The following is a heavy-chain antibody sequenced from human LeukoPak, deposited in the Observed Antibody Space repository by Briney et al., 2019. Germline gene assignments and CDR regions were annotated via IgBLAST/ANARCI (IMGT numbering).Heavy chain of an antibody. Sequence: HPGGSLRLSCAASGFAFRDYAMSWVRQAPGKGLEWVSVISGGGATAHYTDSVKGRFTISRDNHKNTVSLQMNSLRAEDTAVYYCATDYYDRSGDYTFDHWGQGTQVTVSS. V-gene: IGHV3-23*01. CDR2: ISGGGATA. CDR1: GFAFRDYA. CDR3: ATDYYDRSGDYTFDH. D-gene: IGHD3-22*01. J-gene: IGHJ4*02.